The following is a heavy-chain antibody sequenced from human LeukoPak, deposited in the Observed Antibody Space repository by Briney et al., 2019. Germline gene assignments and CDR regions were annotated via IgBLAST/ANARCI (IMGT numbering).Heavy chain of an antibody. CDR1: GFTFSNAW. V-gene: IGHV3-15*01. Sequence: GGSLRLSCAASGFTFSNAWMRWVRQAPGKGLEWVGRIKSKTDGGTTDYAAPVKGRFTISRDDSKNTLYLQMNSLKTEDTAVCYCTTEYSSGAFDYWGQGTLVTVSS. CDR2: IKSKTDGGTT. D-gene: IGHD6-19*01. CDR3: TTEYSSGAFDY. J-gene: IGHJ4*02.